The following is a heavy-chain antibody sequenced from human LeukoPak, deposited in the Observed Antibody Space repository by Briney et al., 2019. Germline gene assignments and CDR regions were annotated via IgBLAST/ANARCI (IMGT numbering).Heavy chain of an antibody. CDR3: ALHLGGDYYDRGGYFDY. CDR2: IYYSGST. D-gene: IGHD3-22*01. J-gene: IGHJ4*02. Sequence: SGTLSLTCTVSGGSISSSSYYWGWIRQPPGKGLEWIGSIYYSGSTYYNPSLKSRVTISVDTSKNQFSLKLSSVTAADTAVYYCALHLGGDYYDRGGYFDYWGQGTLVTVSS. V-gene: IGHV4-39*07. CDR1: GGSISSSSYY.